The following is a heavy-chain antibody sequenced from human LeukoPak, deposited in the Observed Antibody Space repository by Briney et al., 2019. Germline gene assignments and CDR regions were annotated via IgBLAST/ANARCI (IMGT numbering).Heavy chain of an antibody. J-gene: IGHJ6*03. Sequence: ASVKVSCKASGYTFTNYDINWVRQAPGLGLEWMGWISAYNGNTKYAQKLQGRVTMTTDTSTSTAYMELRSLRSDDTAVYYCARDKVREDYYYYMDVWGKGTTVTISS. CDR2: ISAYNGNT. V-gene: IGHV1-18*01. CDR3: ARDKVREDYYYYMDV. CDR1: GYTFTNYD. D-gene: IGHD1-1*01.